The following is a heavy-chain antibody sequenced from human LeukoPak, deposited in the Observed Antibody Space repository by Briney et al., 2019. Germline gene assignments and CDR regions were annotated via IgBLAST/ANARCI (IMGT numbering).Heavy chain of an antibody. J-gene: IGHJ3*02. Sequence: PSETLSLTCAVYGGSFSGYYWSWIRQPPGKGLEWIGEINHSGSTNYNPSLKSRVTMSADTPKNQFSLKLSSVTAADTAVYYCARVVLWCGEQNDALDIWGQGTMVTVSS. CDR2: INHSGST. CDR3: ARVVLWCGEQNDALDI. CDR1: GGSFSGYY. V-gene: IGHV4-34*01. D-gene: IGHD3-10*01.